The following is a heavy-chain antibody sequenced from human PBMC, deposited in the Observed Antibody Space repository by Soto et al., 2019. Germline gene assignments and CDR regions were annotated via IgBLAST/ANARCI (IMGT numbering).Heavy chain of an antibody. CDR1: GFTFSSYS. V-gene: IGHV3-21*01. Sequence: EVQLVESGGGLVKPGGSLRLSCAASGFTFSSYSMNWVRQAPGKGLEWVSSISSSSSYIYYADSVKGRFTISRDNAKNSLYLQMNSLRAEDTAVYYCARVYQLLYRSLDYWGQGTLVTVSS. J-gene: IGHJ4*02. CDR2: ISSSSSYI. CDR3: ARVYQLLYRSLDY. D-gene: IGHD2-2*01.